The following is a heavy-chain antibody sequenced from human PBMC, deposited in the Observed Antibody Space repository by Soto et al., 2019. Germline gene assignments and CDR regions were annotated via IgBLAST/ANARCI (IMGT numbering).Heavy chain of an antibody. J-gene: IGHJ4*02. V-gene: IGHV4-4*02. CDR3: AKMVGTTLVVY. Sequence: QVQLQESGPGLVKPSGTLSLTCTVSGASISSTSSGDWWSWVRQPPGKGLEGIGEIHHSGNSNYDHSLKGRVTMSVDKSKNQFSLRVSSGTAAEAAVYYCAKMVGTTLVVYWVQGTLVTVSS. CDR2: IHHSGNS. CDR1: GASISSTSSGDW. D-gene: IGHD1-26*01.